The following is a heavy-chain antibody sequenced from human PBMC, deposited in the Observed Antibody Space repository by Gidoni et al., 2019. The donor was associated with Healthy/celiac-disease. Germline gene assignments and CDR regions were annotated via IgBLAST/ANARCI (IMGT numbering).Heavy chain of an antibody. V-gene: IGHV4-39*01. CDR2: IYYSGST. D-gene: IGHD6-13*01. CDR3: ARHGDSSSWYTTHFDY. Sequence: GWIRQPPGKGLEWIGSIYYSGSTYYNPSLKSRVTISVDTSKNQFSLKLSSVTAADTAVYYCARHGDSSSWYTTHFDYWGQGTLVTVSS. J-gene: IGHJ4*02.